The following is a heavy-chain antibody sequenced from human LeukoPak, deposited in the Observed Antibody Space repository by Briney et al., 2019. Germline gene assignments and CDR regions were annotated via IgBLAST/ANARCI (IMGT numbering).Heavy chain of an antibody. J-gene: IGHJ2*01. Sequence: SETLSLTCTASGGSISGNYWSWIRQPPGKGLEYIGYLYNSGSTNYNPSLKSRVTISADTSKNQLFLKLNSVTAADTAVYYCAREVRGAKLWHFDLWGRGTLVTVSS. CDR3: AREVRGAKLWHFDL. D-gene: IGHD3-10*01. V-gene: IGHV4-59*01. CDR2: LYNSGST. CDR1: GGSISGNY.